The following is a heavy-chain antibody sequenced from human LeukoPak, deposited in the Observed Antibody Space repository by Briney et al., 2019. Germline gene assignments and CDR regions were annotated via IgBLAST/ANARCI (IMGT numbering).Heavy chain of an antibody. V-gene: IGHV3-23*01. CDR2: ISENGGTT. CDR3: AKKGPTGTTKFDY. CDR1: GFTFSSYA. D-gene: IGHD1-1*01. Sequence: PGGSLRLSCAAPGFTFSSYAMSWLRQAPGKGLEWVSAISENGGTTYYADSVKGRSTISRDNSKNTLSLQLNSLRAEDTAVYYCAKKGPTGTTKFDYWGQGTLVTVSS. J-gene: IGHJ4*02.